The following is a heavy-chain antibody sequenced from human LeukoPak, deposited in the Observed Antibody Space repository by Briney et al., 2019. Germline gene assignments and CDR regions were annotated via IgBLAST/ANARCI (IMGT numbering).Heavy chain of an antibody. J-gene: IGHJ4*02. Sequence: GGSLRLSCEASGFTFSSYSMNWVRQAPGKGLEWVSSISSSSSYIYYADSVKGRFTISRDNAKNSLYLQMNSLRAEDTAVYYCARGKEDYDILTGYYLYYFDCWGQGTLVTVSS. CDR1: GFTFSSYS. V-gene: IGHV3-21*01. CDR3: ARGKEDYDILTGYYLYYFDC. D-gene: IGHD3-9*01. CDR2: ISSSSSYI.